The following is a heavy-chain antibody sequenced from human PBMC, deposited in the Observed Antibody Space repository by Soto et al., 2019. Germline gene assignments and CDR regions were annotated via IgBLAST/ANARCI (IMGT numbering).Heavy chain of an antibody. V-gene: IGHV4-4*07. D-gene: IGHD3-16*01. CDR1: GGSISGSY. CDR3: ARGGGVPALGDP. J-gene: IGHJ5*02. Sequence: SETLSLTCSVSGGSISGSYWTWIRQSAGKGLEWIGRISTSGNTNYNPSLNSRLTMSVDTSKNQVSLKLTSVAAADTAVYYCARGGGVPALGDPWGQGTRVTVSS. CDR2: ISTSGNT.